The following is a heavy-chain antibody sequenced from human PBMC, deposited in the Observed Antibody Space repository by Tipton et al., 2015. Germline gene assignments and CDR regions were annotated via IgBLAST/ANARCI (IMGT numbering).Heavy chain of an antibody. V-gene: IGHV3-23*01. D-gene: IGHD2-2*01. CDR1: GFTFTTYA. Sequence: SLRLSCAASGFTFTTYAMSWVRQAPGKGLEWVSGISGSGNSEYYADSVKGRFTISRDKSKNTLYLQMNSLRAEDTALYYCAKDDAYVGSYAVDFWGQGTMVIVSS. CDR3: AKDDAYVGSYAVDF. CDR2: ISGSGNSE. J-gene: IGHJ3*01.